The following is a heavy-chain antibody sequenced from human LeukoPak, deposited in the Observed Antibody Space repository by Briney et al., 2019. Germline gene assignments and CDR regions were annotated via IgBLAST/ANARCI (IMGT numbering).Heavy chain of an antibody. CDR1: GFTFSSYA. D-gene: IGHD6-19*01. CDR2: ISGSGGST. Sequence: PGGSLRLSCAASGFTFSSYAMSWVRQAPGKGLEWVSAISGSGGSTYYADSVKGRFTISRDNSKNTLYLQMNSLRAEDTAVYYCAKDGDRQSYSSGWYDRYYYYYYGMDVWGQGTTVTVSS. CDR3: AKDGDRQSYSSGWYDRYYYYYYGMDV. V-gene: IGHV3-23*01. J-gene: IGHJ6*02.